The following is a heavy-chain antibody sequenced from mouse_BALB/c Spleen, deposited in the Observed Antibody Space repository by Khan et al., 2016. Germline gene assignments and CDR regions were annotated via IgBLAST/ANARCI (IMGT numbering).Heavy chain of an antibody. CDR2: IDPENGAT. D-gene: IGHD2-10*01. CDR1: GFNIKDYY. V-gene: IGHV14-4*02. Sequence: VQLQQPGAELVRSGASVRLSCTASGFNIKDYYIHWVKQRPEQGLEWIGWIDPENGATEYAPKFQGKATMTADTYSNTAYLQLSRLTAEDTAVYYCNVTYYDNYIYLHYRGHGTTLTVSS. CDR3: NVTYYDNYIYLHY. J-gene: IGHJ2*01.